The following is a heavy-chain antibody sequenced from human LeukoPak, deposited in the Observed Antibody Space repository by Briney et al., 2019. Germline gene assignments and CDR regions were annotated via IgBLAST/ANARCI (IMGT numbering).Heavy chain of an antibody. D-gene: IGHD6-19*01. CDR2: IYTSGST. J-gene: IGHJ3*02. V-gene: IGHV4-61*02. Sequence: SETLSLTCTVSGGSISSGGYYWSWIRQPAGKGLEWIGRIYTSGSTNYNPSLKSRITISIDTSKNQFSLKLSSVTAADTAVYYCARDSGSGWFYEAFGIWGQGTIVIVSS. CDR1: GGSISSGGYY. CDR3: ARDSGSGWFYEAFGI.